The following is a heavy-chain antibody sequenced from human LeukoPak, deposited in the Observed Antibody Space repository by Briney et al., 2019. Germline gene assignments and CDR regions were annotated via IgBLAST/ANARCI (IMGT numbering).Heavy chain of an antibody. CDR3: ARIGVAGANSDY. J-gene: IGHJ4*02. CDR1: GFGFSSFA. D-gene: IGHD6-19*01. V-gene: IGHV3-23*01. CDR2: ISGGGVGT. Sequence: QAGGSLRLSCAASGFGFSSFAMTWVRQAPGKGLDWVSAISGGGVGTYYADSVKGRFTISRDNSKNTLHLQMNSLRADDTAVYYCARIGVAGANSDYWGQGTLVTVSS.